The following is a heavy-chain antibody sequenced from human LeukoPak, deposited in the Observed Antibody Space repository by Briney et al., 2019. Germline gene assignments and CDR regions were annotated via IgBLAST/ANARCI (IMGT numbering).Heavy chain of an antibody. D-gene: IGHD3-10*01. CDR2: IIPIFGTA. CDR1: GGTFSSYA. V-gene: IGHV1-69*13. J-gene: IGHJ5*02. Sequence: PVKVSCKASGGTFSSYAISWVRQAPGQGLEWMGGIIPIFGTANYAQKFQGRVTITADESTSTAYMELSSLRSEDTAVYYCARDPDYGSGSYGTYNWFDPWGQGTLVTVSS. CDR3: ARDPDYGSGSYGTYNWFDP.